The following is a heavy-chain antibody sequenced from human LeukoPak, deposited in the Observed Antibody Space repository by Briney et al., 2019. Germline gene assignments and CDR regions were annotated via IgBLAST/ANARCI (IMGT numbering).Heavy chain of an antibody. Sequence: GGSLRLSCAASGFTVSNNYMSWVRQAPGKGLEGVSVIYRDGSTYYADSVKGRFTISRDNSKTTLSLQMNSLRAEDTAVYYCAGAIGYFDFWGQGALVTVSS. CDR3: AGAIGYFDF. J-gene: IGHJ4*02. D-gene: IGHD2-21*01. CDR2: IYRDGST. CDR1: GFTVSNNY. V-gene: IGHV3-53*01.